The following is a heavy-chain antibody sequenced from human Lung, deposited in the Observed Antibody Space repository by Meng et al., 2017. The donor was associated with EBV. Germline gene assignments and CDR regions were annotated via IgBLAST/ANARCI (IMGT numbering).Heavy chain of an antibody. J-gene: IGHJ4*02. CDR3: ASTPGSYYDF. CDR1: GLTFNDYY. D-gene: IGHD3-10*01. Sequence: QVQLVESGGGVVMSGGSXXRSCASSGLTFNDYYMSWSRQAPGKGREWVSYISYSGSTIYYADSVKGRFTISRDNAKNSLYLQMNSLRAEDTAVYYCASTPGSYYDFWGQGTLVTVSS. V-gene: IGHV3-11*01. CDR2: ISYSGSTI.